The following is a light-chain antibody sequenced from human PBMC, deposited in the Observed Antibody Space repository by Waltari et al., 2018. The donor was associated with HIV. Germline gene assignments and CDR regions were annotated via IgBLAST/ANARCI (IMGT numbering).Light chain of an antibody. CDR3: QQAQSFPHT. V-gene: IGKV1-12*01. Sequence: DVQMTQSPSSVSASVGDGVTITCRASKKIGTYLVWYQQKLGRAPQLLIYSASRLQEGVPPRFGGSGSGTNFTLTITNLQPEDFATYYCQQAQSFPHTFGGGTDV. J-gene: IGKJ4*01. CDR1: KKIGTY. CDR2: SAS.